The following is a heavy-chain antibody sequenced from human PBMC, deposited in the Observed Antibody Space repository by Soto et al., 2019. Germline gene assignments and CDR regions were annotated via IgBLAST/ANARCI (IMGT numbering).Heavy chain of an antibody. Sequence: SETLSLTCAVSGGSISSGGYSWSWIRQPPGKGLEWIGYIYYSGSTYYNPSLKSRVTISVDTSKNQFSLKLSSVTAADTAVYYCARGEIIYRAFDIWGQGTMVTVSS. J-gene: IGHJ3*02. CDR3: ARGEIIYRAFDI. D-gene: IGHD3-16*02. V-gene: IGHV4-30-2*05. CDR2: IYYSGST. CDR1: GGSISSGGYS.